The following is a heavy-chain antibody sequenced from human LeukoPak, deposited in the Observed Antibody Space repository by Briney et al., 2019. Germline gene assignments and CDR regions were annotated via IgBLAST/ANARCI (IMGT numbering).Heavy chain of an antibody. CDR1: AFTFSSYS. V-gene: IGHV3-21*01. D-gene: IGHD3-16*02. J-gene: IGHJ4*02. CDR2: ISSSGSFM. Sequence: EGSLRLSCEVSAFTFSSYSMNWVRQAPGKGLEWVSSISSSGSFMNYADTVKGRFTISRDNARNSLYLQMNSLRAEDTAVYYCARETSHDYVWGTFRPYWGQGTLVTVSS. CDR3: ARETSHDYVWGTFRPY.